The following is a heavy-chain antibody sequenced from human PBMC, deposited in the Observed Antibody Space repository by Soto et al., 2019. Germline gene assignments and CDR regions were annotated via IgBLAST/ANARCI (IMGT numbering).Heavy chain of an antibody. CDR1: GFTFSDHY. V-gene: IGHV3-72*01. D-gene: IGHD3-22*01. CDR2: TTNRAKSYTA. Sequence: LRLSCAGSGFTFSDHYIDWVRQAPGKGLEWVGRTTNRAKSYTAEYAASVKGRFTISRDDSHMYLQMDSLKTEDTAVYYCAREGDSSGPDFDYWGQGTLVTVSS. J-gene: IGHJ4*02. CDR3: AREGDSSGPDFDY.